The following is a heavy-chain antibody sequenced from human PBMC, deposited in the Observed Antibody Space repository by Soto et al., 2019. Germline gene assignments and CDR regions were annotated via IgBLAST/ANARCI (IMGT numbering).Heavy chain of an antibody. J-gene: IGHJ4*02. Sequence: SETLSLTCTVSGGSISSYYWTWMRQPPGKGLEWIAYVYYSGSTYYNPSLKSRVTISVDTSKNQFSLKLSSVTAADTAVYYCATPTYYYDSSGYYYPHYFDYWGQGTLVTVSS. V-gene: IGHV4-59*12. CDR1: GGSISSYY. CDR3: ATPTYYYDSSGYYYPHYFDY. CDR2: VYYSGST. D-gene: IGHD3-22*01.